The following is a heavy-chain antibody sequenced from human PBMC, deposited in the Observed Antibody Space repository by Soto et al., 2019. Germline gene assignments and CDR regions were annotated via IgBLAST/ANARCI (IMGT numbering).Heavy chain of an antibody. J-gene: IGHJ6*02. Sequence: QVRLVESGGGLVQPGGSLRLSCAASGFSFSDSYMSWVRQAPGKGLEWVAYISGSSVYTGYADSVKGRFTITRDNAKNSLYLQMNSLSVEDTAVYYCARDRGGYGPPDVWGQGTTVTVSS. CDR1: GFSFSDSY. CDR3: ARDRGGYGPPDV. D-gene: IGHD3-10*01. V-gene: IGHV3-11*06. CDR2: ISGSSVYT.